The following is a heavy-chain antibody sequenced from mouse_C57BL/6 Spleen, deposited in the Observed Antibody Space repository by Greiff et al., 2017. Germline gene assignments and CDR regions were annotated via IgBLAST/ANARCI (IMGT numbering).Heavy chain of an antibody. CDR2: INPNNGGT. D-gene: IGHD2-10*01. J-gene: IGHJ3*01. Sequence: EVQGVESGPELVKPGASVKMSCKASGYTFTDYNMHWVKQSHGKSLEWIGYINPNNGGTSYNQKFKGKATLTVNKSSSTAYMELRSLTSEDSAVYYCATYYGNSWFAYWGQGTLVTVSA. CDR1: GYTFTDYN. V-gene: IGHV1-22*01. CDR3: ATYYGNSWFAY.